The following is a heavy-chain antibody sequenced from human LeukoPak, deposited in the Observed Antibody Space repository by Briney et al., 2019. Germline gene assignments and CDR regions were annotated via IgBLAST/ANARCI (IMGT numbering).Heavy chain of an antibody. V-gene: IGHV4-59*01. CDR1: GGSISSYY. CDR3: ARGRKYTSGYRVTELGPGYSDY. Sequence: SETLSLTCTVSGGSISSYYWNWIRQPPGKGLEWIGDIYYSGTTNYNPSLKSRVSMSVDTSKNQFSLKLSSVTAADTAVYYCARGRKYTSGYRVTELGPGYSDYWGQGTLVTVSS. D-gene: IGHD5-18*01. CDR2: IYYSGTT. J-gene: IGHJ4*02.